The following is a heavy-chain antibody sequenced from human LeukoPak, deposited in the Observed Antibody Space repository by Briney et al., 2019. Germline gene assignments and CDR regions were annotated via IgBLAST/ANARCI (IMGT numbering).Heavy chain of an antibody. CDR2: ISSSGSTI. D-gene: IGHD3-16*02. CDR3: ARDGYDYVWGSYRFDY. V-gene: IGHV3-48*03. J-gene: IGHJ4*02. Sequence: GSLRLSCAASGFTFSSYEMNWVRQAPGKGLEWVSYISSSGSTIYYADSVKGRFTISRDNAKNSLYLQMNSLRAEDTAVYYCARDGYDYVWGSYRFDYWGQGTLVTVSS. CDR1: GFTFSSYE.